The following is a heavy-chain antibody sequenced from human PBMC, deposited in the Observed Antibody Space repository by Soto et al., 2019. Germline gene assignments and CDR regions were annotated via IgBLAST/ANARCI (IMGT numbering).Heavy chain of an antibody. CDR1: GFTFSSYA. V-gene: IGHV3-23*01. CDR3: AKELRSSIFGVHLGTVDA. J-gene: IGHJ6*02. CDR2: ISGSGGST. D-gene: IGHD3-3*01. Sequence: PGRYVRISCAASGFTFSSYAMSWDRQAPGKGLEWVSAISGSGGSTYYADSVKGRFTISRDNSKNTLYLQMNSLRAEDTAVYDCAKELRSSIFGVHLGTVDACGQGTSVTV.